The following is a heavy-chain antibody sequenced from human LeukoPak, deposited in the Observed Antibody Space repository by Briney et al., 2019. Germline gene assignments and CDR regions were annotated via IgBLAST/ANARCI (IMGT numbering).Heavy chain of an antibody. Sequence: GGSLRLSCAASGFSFSTYWMTWARQAPGKGLECVANIKTDGSETYYLDSVKGRFTVSRDNAKNSLYLQMNSLRVEDTAVYFCTRDLNHGGSGWGRGTLVTVSS. D-gene: IGHD2-15*01. CDR3: TRDLNHGGSG. CDR2: IKTDGSET. V-gene: IGHV3-7*01. CDR1: GFSFSTYW. J-gene: IGHJ4*02.